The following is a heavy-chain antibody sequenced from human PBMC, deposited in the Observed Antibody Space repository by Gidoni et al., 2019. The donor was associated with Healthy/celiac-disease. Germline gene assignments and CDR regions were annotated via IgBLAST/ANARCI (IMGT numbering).Heavy chain of an antibody. V-gene: IGHV4-34*01. CDR2: INHSGST. CDR3: ARGLYDSSGAYYFDY. D-gene: IGHD3-22*01. J-gene: IGHJ4*02. CDR1: GGSFSGYY. Sequence: QVQLQQWGAGLLNPSETLSLTCAVYGGSFSGYYWSWIRQPPGKGLEWIGEINHSGSTNYNPSLKSRVTISVDTSKNQFSLKLSSVTAADTAVYYCARGLYDSSGAYYFDYWGQGTLVTVSS.